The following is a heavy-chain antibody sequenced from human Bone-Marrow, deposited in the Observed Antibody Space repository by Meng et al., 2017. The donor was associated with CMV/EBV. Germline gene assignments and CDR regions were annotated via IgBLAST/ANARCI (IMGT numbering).Heavy chain of an antibody. V-gene: IGHV3-30*04. J-gene: IGHJ4*02. CDR1: EFTFSTYA. Sequence: GESLKISCAASEFTFSTYAMHWVRQAPGKGLEWVVLISYDGTNRYFADSVRGRFTISRDNSKNTLFLQMISLRPEDTAVYYCARDGLGHYGGNSGFDYWGQGTLVTVSS. CDR3: ARDGLGHYGGNSGFDY. D-gene: IGHD4-23*01. CDR2: ISYDGTNR.